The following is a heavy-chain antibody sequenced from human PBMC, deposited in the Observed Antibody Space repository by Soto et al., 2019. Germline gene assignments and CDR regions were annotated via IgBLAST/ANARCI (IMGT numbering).Heavy chain of an antibody. D-gene: IGHD2-21*01. V-gene: IGHV1-8*01. CDR3: PRGISQGYDY. CDR2: MSPNSGNI. Sequence: QVQLVQSGAEVKKPGASVKVSCKASGYTFGSYDINWVRQAAGQRLEWMGWMSPNSGNIGYAQKFQGRVTMTRDTSITTAYMELSRLTSEDTAIYYCPRGISQGYDYWGQGVLVTVSS. J-gene: IGHJ4*02. CDR1: GYTFGSYD.